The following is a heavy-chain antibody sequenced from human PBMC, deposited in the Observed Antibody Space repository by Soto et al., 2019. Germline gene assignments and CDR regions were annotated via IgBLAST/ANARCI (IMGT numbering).Heavy chain of an antibody. CDR1: GGSISSYY. Sequence: SETLSLTCTVSGGSISSYYWSWIRQPPGKGLEWIGYIYYSGSTNYNPSLKSRVTISVDTSKNQFSLKLSSVTAADTAVYYCARDLGPNYDILTGYFDYWGQGTLVTVSS. V-gene: IGHV4-59*01. D-gene: IGHD3-9*01. CDR2: IYYSGST. J-gene: IGHJ4*02. CDR3: ARDLGPNYDILTGYFDY.